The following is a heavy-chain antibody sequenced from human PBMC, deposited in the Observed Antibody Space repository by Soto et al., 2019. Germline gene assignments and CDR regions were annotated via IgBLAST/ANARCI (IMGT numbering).Heavy chain of an antibody. CDR3: ARRPTYYYGSGSPYGMDV. V-gene: IGHV4-34*01. CDR1: GGSFSGYY. CDR2: INHSGST. Sequence: SETLSLTCAVYGGSFSGYYWSWIRQPPGKGLEWIGEINHSGSTNDNPSLKSRVTISVDTSKNQFSLKLSSVTAADTAVYYCARRPTYYYGSGSPYGMDVWGQGTTVT. D-gene: IGHD3-10*01. J-gene: IGHJ6*02.